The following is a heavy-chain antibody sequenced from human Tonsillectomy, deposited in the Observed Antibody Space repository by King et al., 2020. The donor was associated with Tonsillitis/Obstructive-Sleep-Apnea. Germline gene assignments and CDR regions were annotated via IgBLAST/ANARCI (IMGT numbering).Heavy chain of an antibody. J-gene: IGHJ3*02. V-gene: IGHV1-69*12. CDR2: IIPIFGTA. Sequence: QIQLVQSGAEVKKPGSSVKVSCKASGGTFSSYAISWVRQAPGQGLEWMGGIIPIFGTANYAQKFQGRVTITADASTSTAYMELSSLRYEDTAVYYCARGGYDSSGYYPGAFDIWGQGTMVTVSS. CDR3: ARGGYDSSGYYPGAFDI. D-gene: IGHD3-22*01. CDR1: GGTFSSYA.